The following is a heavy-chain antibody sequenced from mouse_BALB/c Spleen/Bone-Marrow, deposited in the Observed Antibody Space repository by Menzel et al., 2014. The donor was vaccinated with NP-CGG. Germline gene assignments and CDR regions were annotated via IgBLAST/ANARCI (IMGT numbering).Heavy chain of an antibody. V-gene: IGHV5-6*01. Sequence: EVQVVQSGGDLVKPGGSLKLSCAASGFTFSSYGVSWVRQTPDKRLEWVATISSGGSYTYYPDSVKGRFTISRDNAKNTLYLQMSSLKSEDTAMYYCARRDYDYDGPWSAYWGQGTLVTVSA. J-gene: IGHJ3*01. CDR2: ISSGGSYT. CDR3: ARRDYDYDGPWSAY. CDR1: GFTFSSYG. D-gene: IGHD2-4*01.